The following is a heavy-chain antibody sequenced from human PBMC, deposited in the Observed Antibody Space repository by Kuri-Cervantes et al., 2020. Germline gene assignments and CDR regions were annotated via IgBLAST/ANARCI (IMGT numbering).Heavy chain of an antibody. V-gene: IGHV4-39*07. CDR2: IYYSGST. J-gene: IGHJ4*02. CDR1: GGSISSSSYY. CDR3: ARDSADLYYFVY. Sequence: SETLSLTCTVSGGSISSSSYYWGWIRQPPGKGLEWIGSIYYSGSTYYNPFLKSRVTISVDTSKSQFSLKLSSVTAAETAVYYCARDSADLYYFVYWGQGNLVTVSS.